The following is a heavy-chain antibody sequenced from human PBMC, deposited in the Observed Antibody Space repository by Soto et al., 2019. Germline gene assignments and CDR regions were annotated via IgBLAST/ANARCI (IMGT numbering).Heavy chain of an antibody. J-gene: IGHJ4*02. V-gene: IGHV3-48*03. CDR2: ISGSGLTT. D-gene: IGHD2-8*01. Sequence: EVQLVESGGGLVQPGGSLTLSCTASGFTFSSYEMNWVRQAPGKGLEWISYISGSGLTTYYTDSVRGRFTISRENAKSSLYLQMNSLRAEDTAVYYCARGGEDTVLMVYALIDFWGQGTLVTVSS. CDR1: GFTFSSYE. CDR3: ARGGEDTVLMVYALIDF.